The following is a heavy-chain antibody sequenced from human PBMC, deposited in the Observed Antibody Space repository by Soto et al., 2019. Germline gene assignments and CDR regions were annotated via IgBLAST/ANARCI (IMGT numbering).Heavy chain of an antibody. J-gene: IGHJ6*02. CDR3: ARNARSGWQYGMDV. D-gene: IGHD3-10*01. Sequence: LGGSLRLSCAASGFTFSSYGMHWVRQAPGKGLEWVAVIWYDGSNKYYADSVKGRFTISRDNSKNTLYLQMNSLRAEDTAVYYCARNARSGWQYGMDVWGQGTTVTVSS. CDR2: IWYDGSNK. CDR1: GFTFSSYG. V-gene: IGHV3-33*01.